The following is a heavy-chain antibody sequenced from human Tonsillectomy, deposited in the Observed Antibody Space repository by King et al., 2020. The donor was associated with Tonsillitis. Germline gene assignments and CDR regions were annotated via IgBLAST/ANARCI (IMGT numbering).Heavy chain of an antibody. J-gene: IGHJ3*02. CDR3: AKDKGADYYDTSRGAFNI. D-gene: IGHD3-22*01. CDR1: GFTFSNYD. CDR2: ISDNSRYI. V-gene: IGHV3-21*01. Sequence: VQLVESGGGLVKPVGSLRLSCATSGFTFSNYDMNWVSHAPGRGLELVSSISDNSRYIKYSDSVRGRFTVSRGNPKKSLYLQMNSLRAEDTAVYYCAKDKGADYYDTSRGAFNIWGQGTMVIVSS.